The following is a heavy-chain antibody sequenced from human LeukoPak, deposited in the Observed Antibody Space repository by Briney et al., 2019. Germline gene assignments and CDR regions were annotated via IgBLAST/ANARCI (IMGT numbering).Heavy chain of an antibody. J-gene: IGHJ5*02. CDR3: ASGYCSRASCQEWFDP. V-gene: IGHV5-51*01. Sequence: GESLKISCKGSGYSFTSYWIGWVRQMPGKGLEWMGIIYPGDSDTRYSPSFQGQVTISADKSIRTAYLQWGSLKASDTAMYYCASGYCSRASCQEWFDPWGQGTLVTVSS. CDR2: IYPGDSDT. CDR1: GYSFTSYW. D-gene: IGHD2-2*03.